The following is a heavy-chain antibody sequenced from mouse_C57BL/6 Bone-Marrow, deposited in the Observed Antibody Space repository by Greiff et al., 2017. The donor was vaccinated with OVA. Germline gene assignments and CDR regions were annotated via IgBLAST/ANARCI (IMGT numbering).Heavy chain of an antibody. Sequence: VQLQQSGAELVKPGASVKLSCKASGYTFTSYWMHWVKQRPGQGLEWIGMIHPNSGSTNYNEKFKSKATLTVDKSSSTAYMQRSSLTSEDSAVYYCAEDYDGTYWYFDVWGTGTTVTVSS. CDR3: AEDYDGTYWYFDV. CDR2: IHPNSGST. D-gene: IGHD2-4*01. J-gene: IGHJ1*03. V-gene: IGHV1-64*01. CDR1: GYTFTSYW.